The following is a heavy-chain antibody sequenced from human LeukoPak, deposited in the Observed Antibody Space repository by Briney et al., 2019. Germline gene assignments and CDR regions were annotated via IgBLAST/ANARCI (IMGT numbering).Heavy chain of an antibody. Sequence: PGGSLRLSCAASGFTFSNYPMSWVRQAPGKGLEWVSAISGSGGSTYYADSVKGRFTISRDNSKNTLYLQMNSLRAEDTAVYYCASGEMYSSSWPTLQYWGQGTLVTVSS. CDR2: ISGSGGST. D-gene: IGHD6-13*01. CDR3: ASGEMYSSSWPTLQY. V-gene: IGHV3-23*01. CDR1: GFTFSNYP. J-gene: IGHJ4*02.